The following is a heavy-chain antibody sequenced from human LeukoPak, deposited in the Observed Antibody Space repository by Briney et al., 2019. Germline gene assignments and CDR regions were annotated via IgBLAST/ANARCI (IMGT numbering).Heavy chain of an antibody. V-gene: IGHV3-30*02. D-gene: IGHD4-11*01. Sequence: GGSLRLSCAASGFTFSSYGMHWVRQAPGKGLEWVAFIRHDGNNKFYADSVRGRFTISRDNSKNTLFLQMDGLRTEDTAVYYCAKDPSATVTPNYFDYWGQGTLVTVSS. CDR1: GFTFSSYG. J-gene: IGHJ4*02. CDR2: IRHDGNNK. CDR3: AKDPSATVTPNYFDY.